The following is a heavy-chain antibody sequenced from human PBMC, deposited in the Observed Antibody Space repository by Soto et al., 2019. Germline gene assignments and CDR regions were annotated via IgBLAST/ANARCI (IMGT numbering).Heavy chain of an antibody. CDR2: IWYDGSNK. D-gene: IGHD4-17*01. CDR3: ATNYGGNYDY. V-gene: IGHV3-33*08. Sequence: LSLTCAVSGGSISSSNWWSWVRQPPGKGLEWVAVIWYDGSNKWYADSVKGRFTISRDNSKNTLYLQMNSLRAEDTAVYYCATNYGGNYDYWGQGTLVIVSS. CDR1: GGSISSSNW. J-gene: IGHJ4*02.